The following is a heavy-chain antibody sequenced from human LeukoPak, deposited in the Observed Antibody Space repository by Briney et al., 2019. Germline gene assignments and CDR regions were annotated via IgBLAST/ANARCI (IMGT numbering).Heavy chain of an antibody. D-gene: IGHD3-22*01. CDR1: GYTFTSYG. Sequence: ASVKVSCKASGYTFTSYGISWVRQAPGQGLEWMGWISAYNGNTNYAQKLQGRVTMTTDTSTSTAYMELRSLRSDDTAVYYCARDRYYYDSSGYFYRLGFYYFDYWGQGTLVTVSS. J-gene: IGHJ4*02. CDR3: ARDRYYYDSSGYFYRLGFYYFDY. V-gene: IGHV1-18*01. CDR2: ISAYNGNT.